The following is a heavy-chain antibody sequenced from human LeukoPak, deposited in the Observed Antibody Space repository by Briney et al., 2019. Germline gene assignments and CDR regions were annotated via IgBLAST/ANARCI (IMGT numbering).Heavy chain of an antibody. CDR1: GYTFSDYY. Sequence: PGGSLRLSRAPSGYTFSDYYMRWIPHAPGRGLERVSYICSSGSTIYYADTVKGRFTSARDNATISLYMQMNSLRAEDTAVYYCARVGDGYNTAPPIWGQGTLVTVSS. V-gene: IGHV3-11*01. CDR3: ARVGDGYNTAPPI. J-gene: IGHJ4*02. CDR2: ICSSGSTI. D-gene: IGHD5-24*01.